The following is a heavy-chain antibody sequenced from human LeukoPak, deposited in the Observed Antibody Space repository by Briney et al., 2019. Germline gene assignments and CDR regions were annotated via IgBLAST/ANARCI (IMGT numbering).Heavy chain of an antibody. J-gene: IGHJ4*02. Sequence: GGSLRLSCAASGFTFSSYWMSWVRQAPGKGLEWVANIKQDGSEKYYVDSVKGRFTISRDNAKNSLYLQMNSLRAEDTAVYYCAKDGGYCSSTSCRSDYWGQGTLVTVSS. CDR3: AKDGGYCSSTSCRSDY. CDR1: GFTFSSYW. D-gene: IGHD2-2*01. V-gene: IGHV3-7*03. CDR2: IKQDGSEK.